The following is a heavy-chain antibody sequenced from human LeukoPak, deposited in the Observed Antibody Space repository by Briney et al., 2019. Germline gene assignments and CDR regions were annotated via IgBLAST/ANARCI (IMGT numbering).Heavy chain of an antibody. V-gene: IGHV3-30*18. J-gene: IGHJ4*02. D-gene: IGHD2-21*02. Sequence: GGSLRLSCAASGFTFSYSGTHWVRQAPGKGLEWVATISYDGSNKYYADSVKGRFTISRDNSKNTLYLQMSSLRAEDTAVYYCAKSSCRGDCYSDYWGQGTLVTVSP. CDR2: ISYDGSNK. CDR3: AKSSCRGDCYSDY. CDR1: GFTFSYSG.